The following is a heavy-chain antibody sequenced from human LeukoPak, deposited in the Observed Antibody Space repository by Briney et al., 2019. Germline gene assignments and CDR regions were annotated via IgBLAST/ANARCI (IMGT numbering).Heavy chain of an antibody. J-gene: IGHJ4*02. CDR2: VIPILGIA. Sequence: SVKVSCKASGGTFSSYAISWVRQAPGQGLEWMGRVIPILGIANYAQKFQGRVTITADKSTSTAYMELSSLRSEDTAVYYCARPKKNSSGWLHTFDYWGQGTLVTVSS. CDR1: GGTFSSYA. V-gene: IGHV1-69*04. CDR3: ARPKKNSSGWLHTFDY. D-gene: IGHD6-19*01.